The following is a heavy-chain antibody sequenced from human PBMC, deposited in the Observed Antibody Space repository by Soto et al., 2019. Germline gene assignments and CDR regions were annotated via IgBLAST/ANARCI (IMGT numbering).Heavy chain of an antibody. J-gene: IGHJ3*02. Sequence: PGGSLRLSCAASGFTFDDYAMHWVRHTPGKGLEWVSGISWSSGTIGYAYSVMGRFTISRYNAKNSLYLQMNSLCIEDTAWYCCAKDAYYDYIWGAYRYGGRWAFDIWGQGTMFTVSS. CDR3: AKDAYYDYIWGAYRYGGRWAFDI. D-gene: IGHD3-16*02. V-gene: IGHV3-9*01. CDR2: ISWSSGTI. CDR1: GFTFDDYA.